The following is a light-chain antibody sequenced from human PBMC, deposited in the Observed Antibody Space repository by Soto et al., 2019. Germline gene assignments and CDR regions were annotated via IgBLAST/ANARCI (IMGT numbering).Light chain of an antibody. J-gene: IGKJ1*01. CDR3: QQHGSSPQT. Sequence: EIVLTQSPGTLSLSPGERATLSCRASQSVSSNYLAWYQQKPGQAPRLLIYGASSRATGIPDRFSGSGSGTDFTLTISILEPEDFAVYYCQQHGSSPQTFGQGTKVEIK. V-gene: IGKV3-20*01. CDR1: QSVSSNY. CDR2: GAS.